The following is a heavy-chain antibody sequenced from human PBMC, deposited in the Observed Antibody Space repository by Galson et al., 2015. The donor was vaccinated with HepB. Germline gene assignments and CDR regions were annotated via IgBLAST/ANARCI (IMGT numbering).Heavy chain of an antibody. V-gene: IGHV3-7*01. Sequence: SLRLSCAASGFTFSNYWMSWVRQFPGKGLEWVANILRDGSVKHYVDSVKGRFTISRDNAKNILYLQMNSLRAEDTAVYYCAREDGGWVQAEYWGQGTLVTVLSGGASAPTLFPLVLEAFDIWGQGTMVTVSS. CDR3: AREDGGWVQAEYWGQGTLVTVLSGGASAPTLFPLVLEAFDI. CDR1: GFTFSNYW. J-gene: IGHJ3*02. CDR2: ILRDGSVK. D-gene: IGHD5-18*01.